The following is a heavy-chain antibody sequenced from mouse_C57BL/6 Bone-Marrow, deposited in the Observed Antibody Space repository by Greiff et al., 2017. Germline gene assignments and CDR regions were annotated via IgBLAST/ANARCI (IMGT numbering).Heavy chain of an antibody. CDR1: GFSLSTSGMG. CDR2: IYWDDDK. CDR3: ARSIYYDYERGYYYAMDY. J-gene: IGHJ4*01. D-gene: IGHD2-4*01. V-gene: IGHV8-12*01. Sequence: QVTLKVSGPGILQSSQTLSLTCSFSGFSLSTSGMGVSWIRQPSGKGLEWLAHIYWDDDKRYNPSLKSRLTISKDTSRNQVFLKITSVDTADTATYYCARSIYYDYERGYYYAMDYWGQGTSVTVSS.